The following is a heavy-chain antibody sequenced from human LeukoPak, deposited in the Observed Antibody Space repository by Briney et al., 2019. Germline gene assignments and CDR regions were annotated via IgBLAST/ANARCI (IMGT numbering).Heavy chain of an antibody. D-gene: IGHD6-25*01. CDR2: IYYSGST. Sequence: PSETLSLTCSVSGGSISSYYWSWIRQPPGKGLEWIGYIYYSGSTNYNPSLKSRVTISLDTSKSQFSLKLSSVTAADTAVYYCARGGTGYIDYWGQGTLVTVSS. CDR3: ARGGTGYIDY. J-gene: IGHJ4*02. V-gene: IGHV4-59*12. CDR1: GGSISSYY.